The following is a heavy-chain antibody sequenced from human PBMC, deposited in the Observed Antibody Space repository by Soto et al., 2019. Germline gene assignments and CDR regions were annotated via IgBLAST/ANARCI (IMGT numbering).Heavy chain of an antibody. V-gene: IGHV3-23*01. CDR2: ISGSGGST. Sequence: AGGSLRLSCAASSGFTFSSYAMSWVRQAPGKGLEWVSAISGSGGSTYYADSVKGRFTISRDNSKNTLYLQMNSLRAEDTAVFYCAKVPSSGLRIAALGYFDYWGQGTLVTVSS. CDR1: SGFTFSSYA. CDR3: AKVPSSGLRIAALGYFDY. D-gene: IGHD6-6*01. J-gene: IGHJ4*02.